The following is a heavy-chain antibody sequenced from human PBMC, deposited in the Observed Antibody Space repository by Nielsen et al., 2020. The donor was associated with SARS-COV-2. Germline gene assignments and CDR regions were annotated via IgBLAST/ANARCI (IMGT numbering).Heavy chain of an antibody. V-gene: IGHV3-48*02. Sequence: GESLKISCAASGFTFSSYSMNWVRQAPGKGLEWVSYISSSSSTIYYADSVKGRFTISRDNAKNSLYLQMNSLRDEDTAVYYCARRVGAKGSMYYFDYWDQGTLVTVSS. CDR1: GFTFSSYS. CDR3: ARRVGAKGSMYYFDY. CDR2: ISSSSSTI. D-gene: IGHD1-26*01. J-gene: IGHJ4*02.